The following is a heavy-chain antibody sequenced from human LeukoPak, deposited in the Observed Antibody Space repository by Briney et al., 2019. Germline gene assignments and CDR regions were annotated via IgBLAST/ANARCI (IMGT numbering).Heavy chain of an antibody. CDR1: GASISGYF. CDR2: VSHTGAT. Sequence: SETLSLTCSVSGASISGYFWDWVRQTPEKGLEWIGYVSHTGATTSNPTLKSRVSITIDTSKSQISLSMTSVTAADSALYYCARDRRGSYYTFDLWGPGTIVSVS. D-gene: IGHD1-26*01. J-gene: IGHJ3*01. V-gene: IGHV4-59*01. CDR3: ARDRRGSYYTFDL.